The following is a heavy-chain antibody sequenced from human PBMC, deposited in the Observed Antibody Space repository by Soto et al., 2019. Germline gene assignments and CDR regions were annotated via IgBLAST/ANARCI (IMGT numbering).Heavy chain of an antibody. D-gene: IGHD5-18*01. J-gene: IGHJ4*02. CDR1: GFTFRAYS. CDR3: ARDLLEGYGHARQPDY. V-gene: IGHV3-21*06. CDR2: ITSSSTYI. Sequence: PVGSLRLSCVASGFTFRAYSMSWVRQAPGQGLEWVSSITSSSTYIYYTRSVEGRFTISRDDAKNSLHLQMNSLRAEDTAVYYCARDLLEGYGHARQPDYWGQGTLVTVPS.